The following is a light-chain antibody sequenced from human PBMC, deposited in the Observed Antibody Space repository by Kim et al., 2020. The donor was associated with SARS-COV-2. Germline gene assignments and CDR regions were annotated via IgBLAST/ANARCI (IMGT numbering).Light chain of an antibody. J-gene: IGLJ3*02. V-gene: IGLV2-14*03. CDR1: SSDVGAYPY. CDR3: SSFTRSATWV. Sequence: QSALTQPASVSGSPGQSITISCTGTSSDVGAYPYVSWYQQHPGKAPKLIIYDVHSRPSGVSNRFSGSKSGNTASLTVSGLQAEDEADYYCSSFTRSATWVFGGGTRLTVL. CDR2: DVH.